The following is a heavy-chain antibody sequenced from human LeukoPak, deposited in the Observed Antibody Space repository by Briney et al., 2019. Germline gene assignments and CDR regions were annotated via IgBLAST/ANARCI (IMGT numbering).Heavy chain of an antibody. CDR2: INPNSGGT. CDR1: GYTFTGYY. J-gene: IGHJ4*02. Sequence: ASVKVSCKASGYTFTGYYMHWVRQAPGQGLEWMGWINPNSGGTNYAQKFQGRVTMTRDTSISTAYMELSRLRSDDTAVYYCARDACSSTSCVHARGLDYWGQGTLVTVSS. CDR3: ARDACSSTSCVHARGLDY. V-gene: IGHV1-2*02. D-gene: IGHD2-2*01.